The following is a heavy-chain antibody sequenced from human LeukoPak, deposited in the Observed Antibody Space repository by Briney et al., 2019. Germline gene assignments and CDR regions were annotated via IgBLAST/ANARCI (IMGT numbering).Heavy chain of an antibody. Sequence: PSETLSLTCTVSGYSISSGYYWGWIRQPPGKGLEWIGSIYRSGSTYYNPSLKSRVTISVDTSKNQFSLKLSSVTAADTAVYYCASAFNYYDSSGTPFQIDYWGQGTLVTVSS. CDR1: GYSISSGYY. CDR2: IYRSGST. D-gene: IGHD3-22*01. J-gene: IGHJ4*02. CDR3: ASAFNYYDSSGTPFQIDY. V-gene: IGHV4-38-2*02.